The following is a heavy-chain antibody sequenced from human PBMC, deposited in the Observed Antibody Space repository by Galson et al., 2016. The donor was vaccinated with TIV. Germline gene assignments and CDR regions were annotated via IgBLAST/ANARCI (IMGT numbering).Heavy chain of an antibody. V-gene: IGHV3-30*04. CDR2: ISYDGSSQ. CDR1: GLVFSDYA. Sequence: SLRLSCAASGLVFSDYAMHWVRQAPGKGLEWVAVISYDGSSQYYANSVKGRFIVSRDDSKNTLFLQMNNLRVEDTAVYYCASHKLSGGTEEEEGEYFQHWGQGTLVTVSS. J-gene: IGHJ1*01. D-gene: IGHD2-15*01. CDR3: ASHKLSGGTEEEEGEYFQH.